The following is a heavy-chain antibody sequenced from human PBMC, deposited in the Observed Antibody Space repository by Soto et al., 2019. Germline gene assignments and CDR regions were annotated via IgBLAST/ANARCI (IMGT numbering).Heavy chain of an antibody. V-gene: IGHV1-69*02. Sequence: QVQLVQSGAEVKKPGSSVKVSCKASGDTFSFYTLNWVRQAPGQGFEWVGRVNPILAMSSSAQQFQGSVAMFADQSTRTAYMELRSLRSEDTPVYYFATSYGSGSSPFDYWGQGPLFTVSS. D-gene: IGHD3-10*01. J-gene: IGHJ4*02. CDR3: ATSYGSGSSPFDY. CDR2: VNPILAMS. CDR1: GDTFSFYT.